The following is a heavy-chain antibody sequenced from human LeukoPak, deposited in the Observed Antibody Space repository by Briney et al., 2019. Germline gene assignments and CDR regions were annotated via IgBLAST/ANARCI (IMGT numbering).Heavy chain of an antibody. CDR1: GFTFSSYA. J-gene: IGHJ4*02. CDR2: ISYDGSNK. Sequence: PGGSLRLSCAASGFTFSSYAMHWVRQAPGKGLEWVAVISYDGSNKYYADSVKGRFTISRDNSKNTLYLQMNSLRAEDTAVYYCAREQKVIAVAGTGFDYWGQGTLVTVSS. CDR3: AREQKVIAVAGTGFDY. D-gene: IGHD6-19*01. V-gene: IGHV3-30-3*01.